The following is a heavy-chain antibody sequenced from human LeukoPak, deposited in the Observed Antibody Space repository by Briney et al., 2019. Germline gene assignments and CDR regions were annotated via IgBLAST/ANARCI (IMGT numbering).Heavy chain of an antibody. J-gene: IGHJ4*02. Sequence: PSETVSLTCTVSGGSISSGSYYWGWIRQPPGKGLEWIGSIYYSGSTYYNPSLKSRVTISVDTSKNQFSLKLSSVTAADTAVYYCARHAVYCGGGSCNSFDYWGQGTLVTVSS. D-gene: IGHD2-15*01. V-gene: IGHV4-39*01. CDR1: GGSISSGSYY. CDR2: IYYSGST. CDR3: ARHAVYCGGGSCNSFDY.